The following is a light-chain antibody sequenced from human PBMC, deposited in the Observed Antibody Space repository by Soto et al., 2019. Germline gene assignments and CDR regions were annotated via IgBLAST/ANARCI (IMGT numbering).Light chain of an antibody. Sequence: QSALTQPPSASGSPGQSVTISCTGTNSDVGGYNFVSWYHQHPGKAPKLMIYEVSKRPSGVPDRFSGSKSGNTASLTVSGLQAEYEADYYCSSYAGSNNLLFGGGTKVTVL. CDR1: NSDVGGYNF. V-gene: IGLV2-8*01. CDR3: SSYAGSNNLL. CDR2: EVS. J-gene: IGLJ2*01.